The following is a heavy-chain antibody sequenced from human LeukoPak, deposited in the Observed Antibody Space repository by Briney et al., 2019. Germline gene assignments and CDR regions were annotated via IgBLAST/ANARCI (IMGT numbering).Heavy chain of an antibody. J-gene: IGHJ4*02. CDR2: ISSSSSYI. CDR3: ARDYENLTGSKTRFHY. D-gene: IGHD3-9*01. V-gene: IGHV3-21*01. Sequence: GGSLRLSCAASGFTFSTYTLNWVRQAPGKGLEWVSCISSSSSYIYYANSVKGRFTISRDNAKNSLYLQMNSLRAEDTAVYYCARDYENLTGSKTRFHYWGQGTLVTVSS. CDR1: GFTFSTYT.